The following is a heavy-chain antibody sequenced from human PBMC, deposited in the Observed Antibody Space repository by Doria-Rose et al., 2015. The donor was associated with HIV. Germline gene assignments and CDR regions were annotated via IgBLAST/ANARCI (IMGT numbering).Heavy chain of an antibody. D-gene: IGHD6-13*01. J-gene: IGHJ4*02. CDR3: ARIKSSRWYHKYYFDF. CDR1: GVSLSSPGMG. CDR2: IVSDDER. Sequence: QVTLKESGPVLVKPTETHTLTCTVSGVSLSSPGMGVSWIRQPPGKALEWLANIVSDDERSYKTSLKSRLTISSGTSKSQVVLTMTDMDPVDTATYYCARIKSSRWYHKYYFDFWGQGTLVIVSA. V-gene: IGHV2-26*01.